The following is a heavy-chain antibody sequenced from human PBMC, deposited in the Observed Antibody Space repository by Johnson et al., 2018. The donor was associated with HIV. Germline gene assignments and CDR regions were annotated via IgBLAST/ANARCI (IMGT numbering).Heavy chain of an antibody. D-gene: IGHD3-10*01. CDR2: ISSSGSTI. CDR1: GFTFSDYY. J-gene: IGHJ3*02. CDR3: VRVRSALRIAFDI. V-gene: IGHV3-11*04. Sequence: QLVESGGGLVKPGGSLRLSCAASGFTFSDYYMSWIRQAPGKGLEWVSYISSSGSTIYYADSVKGRFTISRDNAKTSLYLKMNSLRAVDTAVYYCVRVRSALRIAFDIWGQGTIVTVSS.